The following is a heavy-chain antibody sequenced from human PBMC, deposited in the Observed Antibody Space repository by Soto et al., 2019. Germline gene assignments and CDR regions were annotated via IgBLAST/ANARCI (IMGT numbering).Heavy chain of an antibody. CDR1: GFSLSTSGAG. J-gene: IGHJ4*02. CDR3: ARSRYDSSGYYYSFDY. Sequence: QITLKESGPTLVKPKQTLTLTCTFSGFSLSTSGAGVGWIRQPPGKALEWLALIYWDDDKRYSPSLKSRLTITXATXKXLVVLTMTNMDPVDTATYYCARSRYDSSGYYYSFDYWGQGTLVTVSS. V-gene: IGHV2-5*02. D-gene: IGHD3-22*01. CDR2: IYWDDDK.